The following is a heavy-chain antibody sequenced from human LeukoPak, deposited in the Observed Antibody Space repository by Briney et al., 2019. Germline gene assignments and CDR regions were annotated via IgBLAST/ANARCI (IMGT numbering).Heavy chain of an antibody. CDR3: ARDLGDGYNLFDY. CDR2: IYYSGST. V-gene: IGHV4-59*01. J-gene: IGHJ4*02. CDR1: GGSISSYY. D-gene: IGHD5-24*01. Sequence: TSETLSLTYTVSGGSISSYYWSWIRQPPGKGLEWIGYIYYSGSTNYNPSLKSRVTISVDTSKNQFSLKLSSVTAADTAVYYCARDLGDGYNLFDYWGQGTLVTVSS.